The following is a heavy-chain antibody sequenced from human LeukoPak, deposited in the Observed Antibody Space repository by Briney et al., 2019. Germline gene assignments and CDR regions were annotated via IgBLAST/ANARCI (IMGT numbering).Heavy chain of an antibody. V-gene: IGHV3-48*03. CDR3: ARDRRVGATWSVGAFDI. CDR2: ISSSGDSI. Sequence: GGSLRLSCEASGFSLTTYEMNWVRQAPGKGLEWVSYISSSGDSIYYADSVKGRFTISRDNAKNSLSLQMNSLRAEDTAIYYCARDRRVGATWSVGAFDIWGQGTTVTVSS. J-gene: IGHJ3*02. D-gene: IGHD1-26*01. CDR1: GFSLTTYE.